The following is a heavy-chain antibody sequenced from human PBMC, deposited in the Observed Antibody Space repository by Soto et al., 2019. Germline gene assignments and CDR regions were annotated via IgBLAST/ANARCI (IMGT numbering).Heavy chain of an antibody. D-gene: IGHD3-10*01. CDR3: VTDRGGGMDV. CDR1: GFTFSDAW. J-gene: IGHJ6*01. V-gene: IGHV3-15*01. CDR2: IKRKIDGETT. Sequence: EVQLVESGGGMVMPGGSLRLSCAASGFTFSDAWMTWIRQAPGKGLQCVGRIKRKIDGETTDYAAPVKGRITISRDDSKNTLYLQMNSLKVEDTAMYYCVTDRGGGMDVWGQGTTVTVSS.